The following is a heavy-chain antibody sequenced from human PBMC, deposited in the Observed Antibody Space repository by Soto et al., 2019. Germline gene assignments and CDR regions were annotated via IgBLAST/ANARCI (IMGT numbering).Heavy chain of an antibody. J-gene: IGHJ6*02. CDR1: GYTFTSYY. CDR2: INPSGGST. D-gene: IGHD6-19*01. Sequence: GASVKVSCKASGYTFTSYYMHWVRQAPGQGLEWMGIINPSGGSTSYAQKFQGRVTMTRDTSTSTVYMELSSLRSEDTAVYYCARDREYSSGWYGNYYYGMDVWGQGTTVTVSS. CDR3: ARDREYSSGWYGNYYYGMDV. V-gene: IGHV1-46*01.